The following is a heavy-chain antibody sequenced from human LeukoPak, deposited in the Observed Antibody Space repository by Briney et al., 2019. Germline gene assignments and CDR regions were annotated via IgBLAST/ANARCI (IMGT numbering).Heavy chain of an antibody. CDR1: GYNFISYW. D-gene: IGHD6-19*01. CDR3: AGHSSGLLTGQNPFDY. V-gene: IGHV5-51*01. J-gene: IGHJ4*02. Sequence: GESLKISCKGSGYNFISYWIGWVRQMPGRGLEWMGIIYPGDSDTRYSPSFQGQVTISADKSFSTAYLQWSSLKTSDTAMYYCAGHSSGLLTGQNPFDYWGQGTLVTVSS. CDR2: IYPGDSDT.